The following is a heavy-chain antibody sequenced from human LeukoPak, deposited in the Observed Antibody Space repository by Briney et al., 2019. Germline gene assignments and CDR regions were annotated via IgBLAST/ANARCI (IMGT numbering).Heavy chain of an antibody. CDR3: ARGSTYYDSSGQVPFDY. CDR2: ISSSSSTI. V-gene: IGHV3-11*04. D-gene: IGHD3-22*01. CDR1: GFTFSDYY. Sequence: GGSLRLSCAASGFTFSDYYMSWIRQAPGKGLEWVSYISSSSSTIYYADSVNGRFTISRDSAKNSLYLQMNSLRAEDTAVYYCARGSTYYDSSGQVPFDYWGQGTLVTVSS. J-gene: IGHJ4*02.